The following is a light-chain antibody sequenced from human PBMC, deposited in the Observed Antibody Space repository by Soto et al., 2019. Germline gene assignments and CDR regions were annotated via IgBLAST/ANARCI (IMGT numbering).Light chain of an antibody. CDR2: GDS. V-gene: IGLV1-40*01. CDR3: LSYDSDISSPRYV. Sequence: QSVLTQPPSVSGAPGQRVTISCTGSSSNIGAGRDVHWYQQLPGKAPKLHIYGDSNRPSGVPDRYSGSKSGASASLAITGLPAKDEAEYHCLSYDSDISSPRYVFGTGTKVTVL. CDR1: SSNIGAGRD. J-gene: IGLJ1*01.